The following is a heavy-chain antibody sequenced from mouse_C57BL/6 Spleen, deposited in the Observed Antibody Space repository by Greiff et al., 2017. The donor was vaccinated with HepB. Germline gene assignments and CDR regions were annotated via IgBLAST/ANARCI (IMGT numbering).Heavy chain of an antibody. J-gene: IGHJ1*03. V-gene: IGHV2-5*01. CDR2: IWRGGST. D-gene: IGHD2-3*01. Sequence: QVQLQQSGPGLVQPSQSLSITCTVSGFSLTSYGVHWVRQSPGKGLEWLGVIWRGGSTDYNAAFMSRLSITKDNSKSQVFFKMNSLQADDTAIYYCAKNERGYSSYWYFDVWGTGTTVTVSS. CDR3: AKNERGYSSYWYFDV. CDR1: GFSLTSYG.